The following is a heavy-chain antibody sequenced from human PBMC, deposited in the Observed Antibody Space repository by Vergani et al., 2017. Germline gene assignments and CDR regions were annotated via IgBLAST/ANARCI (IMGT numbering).Heavy chain of an antibody. D-gene: IGHD4-23*01. J-gene: IGHJ4*02. V-gene: IGHV3-21*01. CDR1: GFTFSHYS. CDR2: ISSSSSYI. Sequence: EVQMVESGGGLVKPGGSLRLSCVASGFTFSHYSMNWVRQAPGKGLEWVSFISSSSSYIYYADSVKGRFTISRDNAKNSLYLQMNSLRAEDTAVYYCARHNGGNSFGEFDYWGQGTLVTVSS. CDR3: ARHNGGNSFGEFDY.